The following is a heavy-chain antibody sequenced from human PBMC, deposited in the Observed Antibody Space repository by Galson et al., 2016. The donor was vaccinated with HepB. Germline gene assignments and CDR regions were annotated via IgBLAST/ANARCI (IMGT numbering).Heavy chain of an antibody. CDR3: AKRGDNRGGYTLYPRGAVNGRFTISRDNSKNTLYLQMNSLGAGDTAVYYCAKSGRYYGVDHFDY. Sequence: SMRLSCAASGFTFSSYGMHWVRQAPGKGLEWVAVISYDGSTKYYADSAKGRFTISSNNSKNIRFFQMIRLSAEDTRVYYCAKRGDNRGGYTLYPRGAVNGRFTISRDNSKNTLYLQMNSLGAGDTAVYYCAKSGRYYGVDHFDYWGQGTLVTVSS. CDR2: ISYDGSTK. J-gene: IGHJ4*02. V-gene: IGHV3-30*18. CDR1: GFTFSSYG. D-gene: IGHD1-26*01.